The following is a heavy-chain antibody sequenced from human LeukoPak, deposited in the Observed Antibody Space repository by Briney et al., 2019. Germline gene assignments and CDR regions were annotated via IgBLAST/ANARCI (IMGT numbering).Heavy chain of an antibody. J-gene: IGHJ3*02. CDR2: ISAYNGNT. V-gene: IGHV1-18*04. CDR1: GYTFTGYY. Sequence: VASVKVSCKASGYTFTGYYMHWVRQAPGQGLEWMGWISAYNGNTNYAQKLQGRVTMTTDTSTSTAYMELRSLRSDDTAVYYCARDPGGPLWPSSKGAFDIWGQGTMVTVSS. CDR3: ARDPGGPLWPSSKGAFDI. D-gene: IGHD2-21*01.